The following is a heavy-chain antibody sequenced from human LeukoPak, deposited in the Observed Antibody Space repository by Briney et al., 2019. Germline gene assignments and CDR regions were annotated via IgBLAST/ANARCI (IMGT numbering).Heavy chain of an antibody. Sequence: SGGSLRLSCAASGFTFSSYSFNWVRQAPGRGLEWVAAISYDGNSQHYGAPVKGRFTISRDNSKNTVYLQINTLRTDDAAIYYCAKPYPTLTTSAVLDNWGQGTLVTVSS. CDR3: AKPYPTLTTSAVLDN. V-gene: IGHV3-30*18. J-gene: IGHJ4*02. CDR2: ISYDGNSQ. CDR1: GFTFSSYS. D-gene: IGHD1-1*01.